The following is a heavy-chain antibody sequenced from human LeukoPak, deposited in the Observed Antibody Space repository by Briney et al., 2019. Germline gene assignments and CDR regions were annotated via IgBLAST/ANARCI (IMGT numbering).Heavy chain of an antibody. Sequence: ASVKVSCKASGYSFNKFGISWVRQAPGQGLEWMGWISGHSGKTDSAEKLQDRVTMTTDTSTGTAYMELRSLRSDDTAVYFCVRVGSAYGDPLEFDLWGQGTLVTVSS. V-gene: IGHV1-18*01. D-gene: IGHD2-21*01. CDR2: ISGHSGKT. CDR1: GYSFNKFG. J-gene: IGHJ5*02. CDR3: VRVGSAYGDPLEFDL.